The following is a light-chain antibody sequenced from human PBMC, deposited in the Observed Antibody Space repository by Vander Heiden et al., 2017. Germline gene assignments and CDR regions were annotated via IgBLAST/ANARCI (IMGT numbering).Light chain of an antibody. CDR1: SSNIGAGYD. Sequence: QSVLTQPPSVSAAPGPRVTISCTGSSSNIGAGYDVHWYQQLPGTAPKLLIYGNSNRPSGVPDRFSGSKSGTSASLAITGLQAEDEADYYGQSYDSSLSGLVFGGGTKLTVL. CDR3: QSYDSSLSGLV. CDR2: GNS. V-gene: IGLV1-40*01. J-gene: IGLJ2*01.